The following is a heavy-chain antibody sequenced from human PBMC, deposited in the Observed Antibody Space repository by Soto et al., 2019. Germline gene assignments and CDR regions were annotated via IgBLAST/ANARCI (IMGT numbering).Heavy chain of an antibody. CDR3: AREYTAWPLAYGLDV. D-gene: IGHD2-2*02. J-gene: IGHJ6*02. CDR2: ISSRSDI. Sequence: EVQLVESGGGLVKPGGSLRLSCVGSGFTFSTYSINWVRQAPGKGLEWVSSISSRSDIYYADSVKGRFTISRDNAKNSVSLQMNSLRAEYTAVYYCAREYTAWPLAYGLDVWGQGTTVTVSS. V-gene: IGHV3-21*02. CDR1: GFTFSTYS.